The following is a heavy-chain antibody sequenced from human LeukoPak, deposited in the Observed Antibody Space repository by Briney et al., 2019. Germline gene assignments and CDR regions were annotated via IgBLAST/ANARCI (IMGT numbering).Heavy chain of an antibody. CDR3: ARPYYYDSRIDP. D-gene: IGHD3-22*01. V-gene: IGHV4-30-4*01. CDR2: MYYSGST. CDR1: GGSISSGDYY. J-gene: IGHJ5*02. Sequence: SETLSLTCTVSGGSISSGDYYWSWIRQPPGKGLEWIAYMYYSGSTYYNPSLKSRVTMSADTSKNQLSLKLSSVTAADTAVYYCARPYYYDSRIDPWGQGILVTASS.